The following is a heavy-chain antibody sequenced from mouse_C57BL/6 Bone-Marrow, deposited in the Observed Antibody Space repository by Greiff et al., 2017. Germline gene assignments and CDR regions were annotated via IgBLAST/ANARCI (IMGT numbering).Heavy chain of an antibody. V-gene: IGHV5-6*01. CDR3: ARRDGYSERFAY. CDR1: GFTFSSYG. CDR2: ISSGGSYT. D-gene: IGHD2-3*01. J-gene: IGHJ3*01. Sequence: EVQGVESGGDLVKPGGSLKLSCAASGFTFSSYGMSWVRQPPDKRLEWVATISSGGSYTYYPDSVKGRFTISRDNAKNTLYLQMSSLKSEDTAMYYCARRDGYSERFAYWGQGTLVTVSA.